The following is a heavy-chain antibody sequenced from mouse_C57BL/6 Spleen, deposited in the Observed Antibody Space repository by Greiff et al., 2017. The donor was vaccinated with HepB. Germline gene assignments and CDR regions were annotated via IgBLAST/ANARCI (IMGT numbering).Heavy chain of an antibody. CDR3: ARKGPADDYDEGFDY. V-gene: IGHV2-2*01. J-gene: IGHJ2*01. CDR1: GFSLTSYG. Sequence: VKVVESGPGLVQPSQSLSITCTVSGFSLTSYGVHWVRQSPGKGLEWLGVIWSGGSTDYNAAFISRLSISKDNSKSQVFFKMNSLQADDTAIYYCARKGPADDYDEGFDYWGQGTTLTVSS. CDR2: IWSGGST. D-gene: IGHD2-4*01.